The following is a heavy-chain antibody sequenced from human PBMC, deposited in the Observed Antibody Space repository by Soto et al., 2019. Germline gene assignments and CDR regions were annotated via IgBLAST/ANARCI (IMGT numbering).Heavy chain of an antibody. D-gene: IGHD3-22*01. Sequence: PVGSLRLSCAASGFTFSSYAMSWVRQAPGKGLEWVSAISGSGGSTYYADSVKGRFTISRDNSKNTLYLQMNSLRAEDTAVYYCAKDALSYYYDSSGYYIPPYYFDYWGQGTLVTVSS. CDR2: ISGSGGST. J-gene: IGHJ4*02. CDR3: AKDALSYYYDSSGYYIPPYYFDY. CDR1: GFTFSSYA. V-gene: IGHV3-23*01.